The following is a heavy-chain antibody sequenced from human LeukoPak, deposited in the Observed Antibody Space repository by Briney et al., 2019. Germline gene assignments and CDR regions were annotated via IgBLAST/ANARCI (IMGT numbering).Heavy chain of an antibody. CDR1: GFTFSSYS. V-gene: IGHV3-21*01. CDR2: ISSSSSYI. CDR3: ARGNVYDFWSGSSYYFDY. D-gene: IGHD3-3*01. J-gene: IGHJ4*02. Sequence: GGSLRLSCAASGFTFSSYSMNWVRQAPGKGLEWVSSISSSSSYIYYADSVKGRFTISRDNAKNSLYLQMNSLRAEDTAVYYCARGNVYDFWSGSSYYFDYWGQGTLVTVSS.